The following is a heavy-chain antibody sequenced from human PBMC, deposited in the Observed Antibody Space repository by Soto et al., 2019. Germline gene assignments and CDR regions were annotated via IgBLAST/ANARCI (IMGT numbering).Heavy chain of an antibody. V-gene: IGHV1-69*13. J-gene: IGHJ5*02. D-gene: IGHD3-9*01. Sequence: ASVKVSCKASGGTFSSYAISWVRQAPGQGLEWMGGIIPIFGTANYAQKFQGRVTITADESTSTAYMELSSLRSEDTAVYYCARENTLSYYDILTGYPAGAWFDPWGQGTLVTVSS. CDR1: GGTFSSYA. CDR2: IIPIFGTA. CDR3: ARENTLSYYDILTGYPAGAWFDP.